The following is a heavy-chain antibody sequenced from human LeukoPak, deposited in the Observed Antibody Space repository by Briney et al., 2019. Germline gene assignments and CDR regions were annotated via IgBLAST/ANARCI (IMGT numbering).Heavy chain of an antibody. D-gene: IGHD4-11*01. J-gene: IGHJ4*02. V-gene: IGHV4-61*02. CDR3: AKDRSDYSNYALGVLDY. CDR2: IYTSGST. CDR1: GGSISSGSYY. Sequence: SQTLSLTCTVSGGSISSGSYYWSWIRQPAGKGLEWIGRIYTSGSTNYNPSLKSRVTISVDTSKNQFSLKLSSVTAADMAVYYCAKDRSDYSNYALGVLDYWGQGTLVTVSS.